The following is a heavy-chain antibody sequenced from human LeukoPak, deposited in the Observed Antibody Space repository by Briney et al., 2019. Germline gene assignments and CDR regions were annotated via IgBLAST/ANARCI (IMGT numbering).Heavy chain of an antibody. V-gene: IGHV4-34*01. D-gene: IGHD3-10*02. CDR2: INHSGST. CDR3: ARGSVRGVILVAFDI. CDR1: GGSFSGYY. Sequence: SETLSLTCAVYGGSFSGYYWSWIRQPPGKGLEWIGEINHSGSTNHNPSLKSRVTISVDTSKNQFSLKLSSVTAADTAVYYCARGSVRGVILVAFDIWGQGTMVTVSS. J-gene: IGHJ3*02.